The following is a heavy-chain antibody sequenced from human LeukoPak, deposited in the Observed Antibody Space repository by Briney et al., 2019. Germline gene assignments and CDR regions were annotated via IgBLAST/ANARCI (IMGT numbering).Heavy chain of an antibody. CDR3: ARDRLHYDSPNWFDP. V-gene: IGHV3-48*01. J-gene: IGHJ5*02. D-gene: IGHD3-3*01. Sequence: PGGSLRLPCAASGFTFSSYSMNWVRQAPGKGLEWVSYISSSSNTIYYADSLKGRFTISRDNARNSLYLQMNSLRAEDTAVYYCARDRLHYDSPNWFDPWGQGTLVTVSS. CDR2: ISSSSNTI. CDR1: GFTFSSYS.